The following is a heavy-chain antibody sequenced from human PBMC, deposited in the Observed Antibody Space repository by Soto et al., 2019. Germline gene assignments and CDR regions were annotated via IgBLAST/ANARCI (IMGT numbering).Heavy chain of an antibody. Sequence: GEDLNLSCKGSVHTITRYLIGWVRTLPWKGLKWIGIIYPGDSDTRDSPSFPGQLTISADKSISTAYRQWTRLKASDTAMYYCARLSRPTGGGSSLDPCGQGPRVT. CDR1: VHTITRYL. V-gene: IGHV5-51*01. D-gene: IGHD6-6*01. CDR3: ARLSRPTGGGSSLDP. J-gene: IGHJ5*02. CDR2: IYPGDSDT.